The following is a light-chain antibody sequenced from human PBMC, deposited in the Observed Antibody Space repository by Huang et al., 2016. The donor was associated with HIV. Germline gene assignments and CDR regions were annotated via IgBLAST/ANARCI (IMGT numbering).Light chain of an antibody. Sequence: EIVLTQSPATLSLSPGERAPLACRASQSVSSYLAWYQQKPGQAPRLFIYDASNRATGIPARFSGSGSGTDFTRTISSLEPEDFAVYYCQQRSNWPITFGQGTRLEIK. J-gene: IGKJ5*01. CDR3: QQRSNWPIT. V-gene: IGKV3-11*01. CDR1: QSVSSY. CDR2: DAS.